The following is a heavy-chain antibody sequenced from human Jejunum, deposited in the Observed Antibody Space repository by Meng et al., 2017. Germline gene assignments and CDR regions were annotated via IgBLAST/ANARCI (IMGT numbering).Heavy chain of an antibody. CDR1: GDSISSDNW. CDR2: IFRTGTS. D-gene: IGHD6-19*01. J-gene: IGHJ4*02. CDR3: ARKGGTYSTGHFPHFDY. V-gene: IGHV4-4*03. Sequence: VQSQESGPGLVKPLGTLSLTCAVSGDSISSDNWWSWVRQPPGKGPEWIGDIFRTGTSNYSPSLRSRVAIYMDKSENQFSLSLNSVTAADTAVYYCARKGGTYSTGHFPHFDYWGQGTLVTVSS.